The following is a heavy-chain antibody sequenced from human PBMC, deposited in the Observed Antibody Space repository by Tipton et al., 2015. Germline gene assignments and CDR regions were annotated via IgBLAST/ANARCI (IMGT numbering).Heavy chain of an antibody. CDR3: ARLNQNYYETSNNYIKDAFDI. V-gene: IGHV5-51*01. CDR1: GYSFDDYW. Sequence: VQLVQSGAVLQKPGESLKISCKGSGYSFDDYWIAWVRQMPGTGLECMGIIYPGDSDATYSPSFQGQVTFSADTSINTAYLQWGSLKASDTAMYYCARLNQNYYETSNNYIKDAFDIWGQGTMVTVSS. J-gene: IGHJ3*02. CDR2: IYPGDSDA. D-gene: IGHD3-22*01.